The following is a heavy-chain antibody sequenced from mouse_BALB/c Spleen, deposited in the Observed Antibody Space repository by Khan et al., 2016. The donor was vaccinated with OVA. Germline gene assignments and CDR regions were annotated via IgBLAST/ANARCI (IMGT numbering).Heavy chain of an antibody. CDR3: ARSPTGDFGY. V-gene: IGHV5-9-3*01. J-gene: IGHJ3*02. D-gene: IGHD4-1*01. CDR1: GFTFSTYA. CDR2: ISSDGDYT. Sequence: VQLVESGGGLVKPGGSLKLSCEVSGFTFSTYAMSWVRQNSDKRLEWVASISSDGDYTYYLDSVKGRFTISRDNAKNTLYLEMSSLRSDDTAMFYCARSPTGDFGYWGQGTLVTVSA.